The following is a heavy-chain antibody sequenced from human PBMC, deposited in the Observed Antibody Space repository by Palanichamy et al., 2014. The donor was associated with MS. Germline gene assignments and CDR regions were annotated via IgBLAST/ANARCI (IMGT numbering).Heavy chain of an antibody. D-gene: IGHD1-26*01. J-gene: IGHJ4*02. CDR3: ARETQEWAPFDY. Sequence: EVQLVESGGGLVQPGGSLRLSCVASGFTFSSYWMSWVRQAPGKGLEWVANIKQDGSEKYYVDSVKGRFTISRDNAKNSLYLQMNSLRAEDTAVYYCARETQEWAPFDYWGQGTLVTVSS. V-gene: IGHV3-7*01. CDR1: GFTFSSYW. CDR2: IKQDGSEK.